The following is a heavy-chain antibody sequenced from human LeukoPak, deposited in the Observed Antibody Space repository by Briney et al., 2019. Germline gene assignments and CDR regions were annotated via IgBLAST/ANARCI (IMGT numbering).Heavy chain of an antibody. Sequence: SQTLSLTCTVSGGSISSGGYSWSWIRQRPGKGLEWIGYIYYSGSTYYNPSLKSRVTISVDTSKNQFSLKLSSVTAADTAVYYCARHRVVMRKPIEYYFDYWGQGTLVTVSS. CDR2: IYYSGST. CDR1: GGSISSGGYS. CDR3: ARHRVVMRKPIEYYFDY. D-gene: IGHD2-8*01. V-gene: IGHV4-30-4*08. J-gene: IGHJ4*02.